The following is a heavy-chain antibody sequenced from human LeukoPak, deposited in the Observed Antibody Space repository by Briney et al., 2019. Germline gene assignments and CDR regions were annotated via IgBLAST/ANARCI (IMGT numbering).Heavy chain of an antibody. CDR1: GGTFSNYA. V-gene: IGHV1-69*13. CDR3: ARSSGAVDDY. D-gene: IGHD1-26*01. J-gene: IGHJ4*02. Sequence: ASVKVSCKASGGTFSNYAISWVRQAPGQGLEWMGGIIPIFGTTNYAQKFQGRVTITADESTSTAYMELSSLRSEDTAVYYCARSSGAVDDYWGQGTLVTVSS. CDR2: IIPIFGTT.